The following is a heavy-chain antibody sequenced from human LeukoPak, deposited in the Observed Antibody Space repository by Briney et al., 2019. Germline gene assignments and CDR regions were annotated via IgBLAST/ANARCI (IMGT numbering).Heavy chain of an antibody. J-gene: IGHJ5*02. CDR2: IYYSGTT. CDR1: GGSISSSSYY. Sequence: SETLSLTCAVSGGSISSSSYYWGWIRQPPGKGLEWIGSIYYSGTTYYNPSLKSRVTISVDTSKNQFSLKLGSVTAADTAVYYCATEALDCSGTSCYGDWFDPWGQGILVTVSS. D-gene: IGHD2-2*01. V-gene: IGHV4-39*07. CDR3: ATEALDCSGTSCYGDWFDP.